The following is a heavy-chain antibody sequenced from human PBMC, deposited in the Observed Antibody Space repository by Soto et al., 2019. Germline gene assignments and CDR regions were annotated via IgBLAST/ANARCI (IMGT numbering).Heavy chain of an antibody. D-gene: IGHD3-22*01. CDR3: SRLTPMISPANQVRTNTLDP. V-gene: IGHV4-39*01. CDR2: VYYSGST. Sequence: ETLSLTCTLSGDSITWSSCYWGWIRQPPGKGLEWVGDVYYSGSTYYNPYLKSPLTMSIDTYKGQFSLKMSSVTVADTGGYSCSRLTPMISPANQVRTNTLDPWAPGALVFVS. J-gene: IGHJ5*02. CDR1: GDSITWSSCY.